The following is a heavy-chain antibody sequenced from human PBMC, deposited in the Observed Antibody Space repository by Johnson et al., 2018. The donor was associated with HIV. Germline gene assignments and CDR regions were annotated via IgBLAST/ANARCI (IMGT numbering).Heavy chain of an antibody. CDR2: IGTAGDT. D-gene: IGHD1-26*01. J-gene: IGHJ3*02. CDR3: ARGSEDAFDI. Sequence: IGTAGDTYYPGSVKGRFTISRENAKNSLYLQMNSLRAGDTAVYYCARGSEDAFDIWGQGTMVTVSS. V-gene: IGHV3-13*01.